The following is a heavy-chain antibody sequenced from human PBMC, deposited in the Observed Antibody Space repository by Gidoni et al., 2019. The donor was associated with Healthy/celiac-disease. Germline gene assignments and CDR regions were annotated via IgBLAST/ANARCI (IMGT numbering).Heavy chain of an antibody. J-gene: IGHJ6*02. CDR3: AQKDASMDV. Sequence: EVQLLESVGGLVQPGGSLRPSCAASGFTFSSYAMSWVRQAPGKWLEWVSAISGSGGSTYYADSVKGRFTISRDNSKNTLYLQMNSLRAEDTAVYYCAQKDASMDVWGQGTTVTVSS. D-gene: IGHD2-2*01. CDR1: GFTFSSYA. V-gene: IGHV3-23*01. CDR2: ISGSGGST.